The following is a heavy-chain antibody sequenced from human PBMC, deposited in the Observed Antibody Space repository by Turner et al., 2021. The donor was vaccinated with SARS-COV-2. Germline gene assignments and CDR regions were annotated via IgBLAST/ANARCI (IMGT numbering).Heavy chain of an antibody. CDR1: GFTFSNYG. Sequence: QVQLVESGGGVVHPGRSRSLSCQASGFTFSNYGMHWVRQAPGKGLEWVAFIWYDGSNKYYADSVKGRFTISRDNSKNTLYLQMHSLRAEDTAVYYCARGESRDGYNWYYYGMDVWGQGTTVTVSS. CDR3: ARGESRDGYNWYYYGMDV. CDR2: IWYDGSNK. V-gene: IGHV3-33*01. J-gene: IGHJ6*02. D-gene: IGHD5-12*01.